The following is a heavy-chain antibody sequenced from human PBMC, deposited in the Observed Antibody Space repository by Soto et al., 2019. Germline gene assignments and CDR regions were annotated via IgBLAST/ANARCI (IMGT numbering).Heavy chain of an antibody. Sequence: PGGSLRLSCAASGFTFSSYSMNWVRQAPGKGLEWVSSISSSSSYIYYADSVKGRFTISRDNAKNSLYLQMNSLRAEDMAVYYCARDLAVAFPFDYWGQGTLVTVSS. CDR2: ISSSSSYI. V-gene: IGHV3-21*01. CDR1: GFTFSSYS. CDR3: ARDLAVAFPFDY. D-gene: IGHD6-19*01. J-gene: IGHJ4*02.